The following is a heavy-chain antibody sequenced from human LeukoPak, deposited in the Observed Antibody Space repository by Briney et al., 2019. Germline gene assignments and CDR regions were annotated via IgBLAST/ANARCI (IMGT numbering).Heavy chain of an antibody. CDR1: GGSISSGGYY. J-gene: IGHJ4*02. D-gene: IGHD6-13*01. CDR2: IYYSGST. CDR3: ATQAGSRKYYFDY. Sequence: PSETLSLTCTVSGGSISSGGYYWSWIRQHPGKGLEWIGYIYYSGSTNYNPSLKSRVTISVDTSKNQFSLKLSSVTAADTAVYYCATQAGSRKYYFDYWGQGTLVTVSS. V-gene: IGHV4-61*08.